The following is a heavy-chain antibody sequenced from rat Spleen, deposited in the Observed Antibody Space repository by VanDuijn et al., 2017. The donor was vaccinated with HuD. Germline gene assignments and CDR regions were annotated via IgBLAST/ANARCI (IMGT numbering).Heavy chain of an antibody. V-gene: IGHV5-7*01. CDR1: GFTFSNYA. J-gene: IGHJ3*01. CDR3: ATPTPGIPFTY. Sequence: EVQLVESGGGLVQPGRSLKLSCAASGFTFSNYAMTWVRQSPQKGLEWVAMIIYDASSTYYRDSVKGQFTISRDNAKNTLYLQMVSLRSEDTATYYCATPTPGIPFTYWGQGTLVTVSS. CDR2: IIYDASST. D-gene: IGHD1-4*01.